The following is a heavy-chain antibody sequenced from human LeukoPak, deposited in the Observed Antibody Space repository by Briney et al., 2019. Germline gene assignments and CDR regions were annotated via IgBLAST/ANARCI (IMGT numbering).Heavy chain of an antibody. J-gene: IGHJ4*02. CDR1: GGSFSGYY. CDR3: ARGRNYYDSSGILDH. Sequence: PSETLSLTCAVYGGSFSGYYWSWIRQPPGKGLEWIGEINHSGSTNYNPSLKGRVTISVDTSKNQFSLKLSSVTAADTAVYYCARGRNYYDSSGILDHWGQGTLVTVSS. D-gene: IGHD3-22*01. V-gene: IGHV4-34*01. CDR2: INHSGST.